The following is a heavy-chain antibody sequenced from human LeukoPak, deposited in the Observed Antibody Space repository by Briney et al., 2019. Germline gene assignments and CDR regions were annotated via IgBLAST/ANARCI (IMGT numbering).Heavy chain of an antibody. J-gene: IGHJ5*02. CDR1: GGSVSSGSYY. CDR2: IYYSGST. Sequence: SETLSLTCTVSGGSVSSGSYYWSWIRQPPGKGLEWIRYIYYSGSTNYNPSLKSRVTISVDTSKNQFSLKLSSVTAADTAVYYCARSPSTSDDFWSGYYEGMPWFGPWGQGTLVTVSS. V-gene: IGHV4-61*01. CDR3: ARSPSTSDDFWSGYYEGMPWFGP. D-gene: IGHD3-3*01.